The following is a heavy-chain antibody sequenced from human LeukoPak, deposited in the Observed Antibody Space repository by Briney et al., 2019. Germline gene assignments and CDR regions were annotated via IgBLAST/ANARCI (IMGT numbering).Heavy chain of an antibody. CDR3: AKAYYGSGSYYDY. V-gene: IGHV3-23*01. J-gene: IGHJ4*02. CDR1: GFTFSSYA. CDR2: ISYSGGST. Sequence: GGSLRLSCAVSGFTFSSYAMSWVRQAPGKGLEWVSAISYSGGSTYYTDSVKGRFTISRDNSRNTLYLQMNSLRAEDTAVYYCAKAYYGSGSYYDYWGQGTLVTVSS. D-gene: IGHD3-10*01.